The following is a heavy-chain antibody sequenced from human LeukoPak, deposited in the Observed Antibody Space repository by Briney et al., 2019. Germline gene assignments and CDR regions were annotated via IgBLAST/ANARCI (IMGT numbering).Heavy chain of an antibody. CDR2: INTDGTII. Sequence: PGGSLRLSCAASGFTFSSYLMHWVRQTPGRGLVWVARINTDGTIIDYADSVQGRFTISRDNAKNTLYLQMNSLRAEDTALYYCVKDLDFRADCWGQGTLVTVSS. V-gene: IGHV3-74*01. CDR1: GFTFSSYL. D-gene: IGHD2/OR15-2a*01. J-gene: IGHJ4*02. CDR3: VKDLDFRADC.